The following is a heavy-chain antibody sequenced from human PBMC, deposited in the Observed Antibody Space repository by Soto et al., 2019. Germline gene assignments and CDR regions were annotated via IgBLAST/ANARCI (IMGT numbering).Heavy chain of an antibody. CDR2: INSDGTTT. V-gene: IGHV3-74*01. CDR1: GFTFSGYW. D-gene: IGHD3-10*01. CDR3: ARGGLEILWFRGNS. Sequence: GGSLRLSCAGSGFTFSGYWMHWVRQSPGKGLVWVSRINSDGTTTAYADSVKGRFTISRDNSKNTLSLQMNSLRPEDTAVYYCARGGLEILWFRGNSWGQGTLVTVSS. J-gene: IGHJ4*02.